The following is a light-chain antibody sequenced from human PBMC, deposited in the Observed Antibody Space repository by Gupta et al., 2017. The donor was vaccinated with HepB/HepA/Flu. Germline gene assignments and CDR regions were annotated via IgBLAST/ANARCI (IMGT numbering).Light chain of an antibody. J-gene: IGKJ1*01. V-gene: IGKV4-1*01. CDR2: WAS. CDR3: QQDDSTPRT. Sequence: DIVMTQSPDSLAVSLGERATINCKSSQSVLYSSNNKNYLAWYQQKPGQPPKLLIYWASTRESGVPDRFSGSGSGTDSTLTISSLQAEDVAVYYCQQDDSTPRTFGQGTKVEIK. CDR1: QSVLYSSNNKNY.